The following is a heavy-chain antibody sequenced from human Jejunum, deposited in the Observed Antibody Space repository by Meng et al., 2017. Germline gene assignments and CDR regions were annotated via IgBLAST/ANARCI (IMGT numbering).Heavy chain of an antibody. CDR2: INAYSGAT. V-gene: IGHV1-18*01. Sequence: ASVKVSCKASGYYFTGYDITWVRQATGQGLEWLGWINAYSGATNYAQKVQGRVTMITDTSTTTAYMELRSLRSDDTAVYYCARWDDRDSNGYYRIDYWGQGTLVTVSS. J-gene: IGHJ4*02. CDR3: ARWDDRDSNGYYRIDY. D-gene: IGHD6-19*01. CDR1: GYYFTGYD.